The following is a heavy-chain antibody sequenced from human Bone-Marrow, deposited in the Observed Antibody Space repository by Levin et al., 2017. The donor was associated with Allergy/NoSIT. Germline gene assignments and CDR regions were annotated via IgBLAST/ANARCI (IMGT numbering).Heavy chain of an antibody. CDR1: GGTFSSYA. Sequence: ASVKVSCKASGGTFSSYAISWVRQAPGQGLEWMGGIIPIFGTANYAQKFQGRVTITADKSTSTAYMELSSLRSEDTAVYYCARGTMVRGVTMDAYYFDYWGQGTLVTVSS. CDR3: ARGTMVRGVTMDAYYFDY. D-gene: IGHD3-10*01. J-gene: IGHJ4*02. V-gene: IGHV1-69*06. CDR2: IIPIFGTA.